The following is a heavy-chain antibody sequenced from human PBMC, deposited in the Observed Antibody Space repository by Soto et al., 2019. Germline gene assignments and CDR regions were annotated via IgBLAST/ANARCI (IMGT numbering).Heavy chain of an antibody. CDR3: ARAYLYCSGGSCYSEHYYYYGMDV. Sequence: ASVKVSCKASGGTFSSYAISWVRQAPGQGLEWMGGIIPIFGTANYAQKFQGRVTITADESTSTAYMELSSLRSEDTAVYYCARAYLYCSGGSCYSEHYYYYGMDVWGQGTTVTRLL. CDR2: IIPIFGTA. D-gene: IGHD2-15*01. CDR1: GGTFSSYA. V-gene: IGHV1-69*13. J-gene: IGHJ6*02.